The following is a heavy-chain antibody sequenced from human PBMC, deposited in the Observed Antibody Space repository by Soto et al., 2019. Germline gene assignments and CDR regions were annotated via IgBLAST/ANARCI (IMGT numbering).Heavy chain of an antibody. D-gene: IGHD1-1*01. CDR1: GFTFSSYG. V-gene: IGHV3-30*18. Sequence: QVQLVESGGGVVQPGRSLRLSCAASGFTFSSYGMHWVRQAPGKGLEWVAVISYDGSNKYYADSVKGRFTISRDNSENTVYLKMNSLRAEDTAVYYCAKAYVYNWKGGFDPWGQGTLVTVSS. CDR3: AKAYVYNWKGGFDP. CDR2: ISYDGSNK. J-gene: IGHJ5*02.